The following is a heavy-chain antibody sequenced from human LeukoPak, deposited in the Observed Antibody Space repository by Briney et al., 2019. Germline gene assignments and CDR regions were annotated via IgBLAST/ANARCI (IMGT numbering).Heavy chain of an antibody. V-gene: IGHV3-21*01. CDR1: GFTFSSYS. D-gene: IGHD5-12*01. Sequence: GGSLRLSCAASGFTFSSYSMNWVRQAPGKGLEWVSSISSSSSYIYYADSVKGRLTISRDNAKNSLYLQMNSLRAEDTAVYYCARDRGSTGYDLYDYWGQGTLVTVSS. J-gene: IGHJ4*02. CDR2: ISSSSSYI. CDR3: ARDRGSTGYDLYDY.